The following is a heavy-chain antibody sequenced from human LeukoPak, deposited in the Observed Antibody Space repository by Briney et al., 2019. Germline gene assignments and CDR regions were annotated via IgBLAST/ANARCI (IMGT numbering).Heavy chain of an antibody. Sequence: GRSLRLSCAASGFTFSSYGMHWVRQAPGNGLEWVAVIWYDGSNKYYADSVKGRFTISRDNSKNTLYLQMNSLRAEDTAVYYCVVSRSLTDYFDYWGQGTLVTVSS. CDR1: GFTFSSYG. CDR2: IWYDGSNK. CDR3: VVSRSLTDYFDY. D-gene: IGHD3-22*01. V-gene: IGHV3-33*01. J-gene: IGHJ4*02.